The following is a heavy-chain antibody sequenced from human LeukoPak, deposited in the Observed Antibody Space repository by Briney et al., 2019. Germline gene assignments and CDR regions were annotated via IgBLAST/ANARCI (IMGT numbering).Heavy chain of an antibody. J-gene: IGHJ6*02. D-gene: IGHD3-3*01. CDR3: ARDRGGELRFLEWSLSYGMDV. V-gene: IGHV4-30-4*01. CDR1: GGSISSGDYY. Sequence: SQTLSLTCTVSGGSISSGDYYWSWIRQPPGKGLEWIGYTYYSGSTYYNPSLKSRVTISVDTSKNQFSLKLSSVTAADTAVYYCARDRGGELRFLEWSLSYGMDVWGQGTTVTVSS. CDR2: TYYSGST.